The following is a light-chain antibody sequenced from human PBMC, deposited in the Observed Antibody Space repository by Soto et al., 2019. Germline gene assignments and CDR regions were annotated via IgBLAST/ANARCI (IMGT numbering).Light chain of an antibody. J-gene: IGKJ5*01. CDR1: QSVSSN. Sequence: EIVMTQSPATLSVSPGERATLSCRASQSVSSNLAWYQQKPGQAPRLLIYGASTRATGIPARFSGSGSGTDFTLTISSLHSEDVAVYYWQQYNNWPPITFGQGTQLEIK. CDR3: QQYNNWPPIT. V-gene: IGKV3-15*01. CDR2: GAS.